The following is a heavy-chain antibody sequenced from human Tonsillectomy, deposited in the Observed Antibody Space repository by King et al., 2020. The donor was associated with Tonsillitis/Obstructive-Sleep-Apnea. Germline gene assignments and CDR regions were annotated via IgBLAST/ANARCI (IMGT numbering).Heavy chain of an antibody. Sequence: VQLVESGAEVKKPGASVKVSCKASGYTFTAYYMHWVRQAPGQGLEWMGWINPISGATSFAQKFQGRVTVTSDTSISTAYMELSRLRSDDTAVYYCAREGNNWFDPWGQGTLVTVSS. CDR2: INPISGAT. D-gene: IGHD3-10*01. J-gene: IGHJ5*02. CDR1: GYTFTAYY. V-gene: IGHV1-2*02. CDR3: AREGNNWFDP.